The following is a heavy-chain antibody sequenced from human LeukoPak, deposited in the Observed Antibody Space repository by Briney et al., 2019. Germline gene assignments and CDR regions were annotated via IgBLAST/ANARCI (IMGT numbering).Heavy chain of an antibody. CDR2: IYYSGST. D-gene: IGHD3-22*01. CDR3: ARVDAYYYDSSGYLTYYFDY. J-gene: IGHJ4*02. V-gene: IGHV4-39*07. CDR1: GGSISSSSYY. Sequence: SETLSLTCTVSGGSISSSSYYWGWIRQPPGKGLEWIGSIYYSGSTYYNPSLKSRVTISVDTSKNQFSLKLSSVTAADTAVYYCARVDAYYYDSSGYLTYYFDYWGQGTLVTVSS.